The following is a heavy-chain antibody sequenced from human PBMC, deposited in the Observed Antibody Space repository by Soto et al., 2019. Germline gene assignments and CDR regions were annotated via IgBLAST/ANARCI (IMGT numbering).Heavy chain of an antibody. D-gene: IGHD2-15*01. CDR3: AKEVEGGWYYFDY. V-gene: IGHV3-23*01. CDR2: ISDSDGST. Sequence: EVQLLESGGGLVQPGGSLTLSCAASGFTFSTYAMTWVRQAPGKGLEWVSTISDSDGSTYYADSVKGRFTISRDNSKNTLYLQMNSLRAADTAVYYCAKEVEGGWYYFDYWGQGTLVTVSP. J-gene: IGHJ4*02. CDR1: GFTFSTYA.